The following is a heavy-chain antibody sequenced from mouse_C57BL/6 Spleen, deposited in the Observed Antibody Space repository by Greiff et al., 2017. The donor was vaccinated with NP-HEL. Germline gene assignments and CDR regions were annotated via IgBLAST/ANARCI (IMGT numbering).Heavy chain of an antibody. J-gene: IGHJ2*01. Sequence: QVQLKESGPELVKPGASVKISCKASGYSFTSYYIHWVKQRPGQGLEWIGWIYPGSGNTKYNEKFKGKATLTADTSSSTAYMQLSSLTSEDSAVYCCARNGGTTVVAPGYWGQGTTLTVSS. CDR3: ARNGGTTVVAPGY. CDR1: GYSFTSYY. CDR2: IYPGSGNT. V-gene: IGHV1-66*01. D-gene: IGHD1-1*01.